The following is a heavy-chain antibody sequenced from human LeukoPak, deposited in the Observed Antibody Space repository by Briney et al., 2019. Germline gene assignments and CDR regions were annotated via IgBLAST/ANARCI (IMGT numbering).Heavy chain of an antibody. CDR3: ARAYKYAFDN. CDR2: IGIDSGNT. D-gene: IGHD5-24*01. Sequence: PGGSLRLSCAASGFTFSSYAMSWVRQAPGKGLEWISYIGIDSGNTNYADSVKGRFTISGDKAKNSLYLQVNSLRVEDTAVYYCARAYKYAFDNWGQGTLVTVSS. CDR1: GFTFSSYA. V-gene: IGHV3-48*01. J-gene: IGHJ4*02.